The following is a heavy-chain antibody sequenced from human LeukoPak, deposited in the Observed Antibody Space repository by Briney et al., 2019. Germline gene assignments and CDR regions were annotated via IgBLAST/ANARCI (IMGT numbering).Heavy chain of an antibody. Sequence: GGSLRLSCAASGFTFSSYAMGWVRQAPGKGLEWVSVIYSGGSTYYADSVKGRFTISRDNSKNTLYLQMNSLRAEDTAVYYCARMGATTGLFIDYWGQGTLVTVSS. V-gene: IGHV3-66*01. D-gene: IGHD1-26*01. CDR3: ARMGATTGLFIDY. CDR1: GFTFSSYA. J-gene: IGHJ4*02. CDR2: IYSGGST.